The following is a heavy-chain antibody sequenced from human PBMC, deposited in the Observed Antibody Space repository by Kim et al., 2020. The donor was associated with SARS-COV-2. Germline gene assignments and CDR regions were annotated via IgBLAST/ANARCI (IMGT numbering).Heavy chain of an antibody. D-gene: IGHD2-21*02. CDR1: GFKFSIYG. CDR3: VRDWAQYCGGDCYSWGRFHYGMDV. V-gene: IGHV3-30*03. Sequence: GGSLRLSCAASGFKFSIYGMHWVRQAPGKGLEWVAVISNDRVNEYYADFVKGRFSISRDNSKNTLYLEMNGLGADDTAVYYCVRDWAQYCGGDCYSWGRFHYGMDVWGQGTTVTVSS. CDR2: ISNDRVNE. J-gene: IGHJ6*02.